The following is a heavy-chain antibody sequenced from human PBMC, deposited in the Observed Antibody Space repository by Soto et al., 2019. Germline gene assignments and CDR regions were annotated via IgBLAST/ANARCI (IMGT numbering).Heavy chain of an antibody. CDR2: IWYDGSNK. D-gene: IGHD6-13*01. V-gene: IGHV3-33*03. CDR1: GFTFSSYG. J-gene: IGHJ6*02. CDR3: ASSRRTAAHDSYYGMDV. Sequence: QVQLVESGGGVVQPGRSLRLSCAASGFTFSSYGMHWVRQAPGKGLEWVAVIWYDGSNKYYADSVKGRFTISRDNSRNTSNLPMSRPRAKATDVYSCASSRRTAAHDSYYGMDVWGQGTTVTVSS.